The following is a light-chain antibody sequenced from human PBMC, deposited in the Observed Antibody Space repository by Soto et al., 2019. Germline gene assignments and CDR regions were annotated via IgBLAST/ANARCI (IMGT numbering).Light chain of an antibody. CDR2: WAS. J-gene: IGKJ4*01. CDR1: QSILYRSNGKEY. Sequence: DIVMTQSPDSLSVSLGERATINCKPSQSILYRSNGKEYLAWYQQKPGHPPKLLIYWASTRESGVPDRFSGSGSGTDFSLSISSLQAEDVAVYYCQQFFTTPLTFGGGTRVEI. V-gene: IGKV4-1*01. CDR3: QQFFTTPLT.